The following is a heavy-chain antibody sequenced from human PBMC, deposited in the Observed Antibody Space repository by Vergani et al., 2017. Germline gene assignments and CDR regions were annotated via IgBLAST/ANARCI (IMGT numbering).Heavy chain of an antibody. D-gene: IGHD3-22*01. CDR1: GFTFRSYS. V-gene: IGHV3-21*01. CDR2: ISSSSSYI. Sequence: EVQLVESGGGLVKPGGSLRLSCAASGFTFRSYSMNWVRQAPGKGLEWVSSISSSSSYIYYADSVKGRFTISRDNAKNSLYLQMNSLRAEDTAVYYCARAYDSSGYWVYYYGMDVWGQGTTVTVSS. CDR3: ARAYDSSGYWVYYYGMDV. J-gene: IGHJ6*02.